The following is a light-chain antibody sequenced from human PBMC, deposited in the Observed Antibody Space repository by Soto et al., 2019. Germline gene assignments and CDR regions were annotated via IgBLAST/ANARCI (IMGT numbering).Light chain of an antibody. CDR1: QSVSTF. J-gene: IGKJ5*01. CDR2: NAS. Sequence: EIVLTQSPATLSLSPGERAILSCRASQSVSTFLAWFQQKPGQPPRLLIYNASNRTTGISARFSGSGSGTDFTLTISSLEPEDSAVYYCQQRGDWPPITFGQGTRLEIK. CDR3: QQRGDWPPIT. V-gene: IGKV3-11*01.